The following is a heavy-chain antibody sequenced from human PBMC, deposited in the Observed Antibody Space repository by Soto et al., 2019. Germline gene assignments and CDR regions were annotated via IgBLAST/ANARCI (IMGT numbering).Heavy chain of an antibody. CDR1: GFTFSSYA. CDR3: ARERVLVGSMGGPVAY. CDR2: ISYDGSNK. D-gene: IGHD1-26*01. J-gene: IGHJ4*02. V-gene: IGHV3-30-3*01. Sequence: SLRLSCAASGFTFSSYAMHWVRQAPGKGLEWVAVISYDGSNKYYADSVKGRFTISRDNSKNTLYLQMNSLRAEDTAVYYCARERVLVGSMGGPVAYWGQGPLFTVPS.